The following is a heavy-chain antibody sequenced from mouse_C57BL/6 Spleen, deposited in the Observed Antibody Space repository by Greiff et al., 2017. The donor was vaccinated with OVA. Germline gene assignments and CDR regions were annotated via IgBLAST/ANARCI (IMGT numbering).Heavy chain of an antibody. CDR3: ARGGLGFYYFDY. CDR1: GFTFTSYW. V-gene: IGHV1-53*01. CDR2: INPSNGGT. D-gene: IGHD3-1*01. Sequence: QVQLQQPGTELVKPGASVKLSCKASGFTFTSYWMHWVKQRPGQGLEWLGNINPSNGGTNSNEMFKSKATLTVDKSSSSAYMQLSSLTSEDSAVYYCARGGLGFYYFDYWGQGTTLTVSS. J-gene: IGHJ2*01.